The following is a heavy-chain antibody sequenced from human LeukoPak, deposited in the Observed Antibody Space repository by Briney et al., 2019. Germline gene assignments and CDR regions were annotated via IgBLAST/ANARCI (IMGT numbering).Heavy chain of an antibody. CDR2: IYYSGST. J-gene: IGHJ5*02. CDR3: SGKQWPVTPIFWFDP. V-gene: IGHV4-38-2*02. CDR1: GYSISSGYY. Sequence: SETLSLTCTVSGYSISSGYYWGWIRQPPGKGLEWIGSIYYSGSTYYNPSLKSRVTISVDTSKNQFSLKLSSVTAADTAVYYCSGKQWPVTPIFWFDPWGQGTLVTVSS. D-gene: IGHD6-19*01.